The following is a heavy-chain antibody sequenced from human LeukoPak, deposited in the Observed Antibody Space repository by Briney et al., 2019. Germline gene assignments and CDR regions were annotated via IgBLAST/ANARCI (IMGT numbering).Heavy chain of an antibody. CDR2: IYPGDSDT. V-gene: IGHV5-51*01. Sequence: GESLKISCTGSGYSFTSYWIGWVRQMPGKGVEWMGIIYPGDSDTKYSPSFQRQVTISADKTISTAYVQWSSLKASDSAMYYCARRDSSGVAEYWGQGTQVTVSS. CDR3: ARRDSSGVAEY. D-gene: IGHD3-22*01. J-gene: IGHJ4*02. CDR1: GYSFTSYW.